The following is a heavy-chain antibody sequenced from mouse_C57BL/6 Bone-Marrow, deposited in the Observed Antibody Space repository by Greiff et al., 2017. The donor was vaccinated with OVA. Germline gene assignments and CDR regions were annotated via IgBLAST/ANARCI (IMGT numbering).Heavy chain of an antibody. Sequence: QVQLQQSGAELVRPGTSVKMSCKASGYTFTNYWIGWAKQRPGHGLEWIGDIYPGGGYTNYNEKFKGKATLTADKSSSTAYMQFSSLTSEDAAIYFCARATVVAGFDYWGQGTTLTVSS. CDR1: GYTFTNYW. D-gene: IGHD1-1*01. CDR2: IYPGGGYT. CDR3: ARATVVAGFDY. V-gene: IGHV1-63*01. J-gene: IGHJ2*01.